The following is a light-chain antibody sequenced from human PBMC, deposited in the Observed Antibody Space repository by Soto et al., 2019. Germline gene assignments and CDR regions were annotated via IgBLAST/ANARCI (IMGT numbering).Light chain of an antibody. V-gene: IGKV1-5*03. J-gene: IGKJ1*01. CDR1: HSISSW. Sequence: DLQMTQSPSTLSASVGDRVTITCRASHSISSWLAWYQQKPGKAPKLLIYKASSLESGVPSRFSGSGSGTEFTLTVSSLQSDDFATYYCQQYNSYPWTFGQGTKVEIK. CDR2: KAS. CDR3: QQYNSYPWT.